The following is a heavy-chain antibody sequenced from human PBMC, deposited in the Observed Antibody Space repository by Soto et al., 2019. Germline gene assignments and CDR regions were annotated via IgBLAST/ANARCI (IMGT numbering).Heavy chain of an antibody. D-gene: IGHD4-17*01. CDR1: GFTFSSYD. Sequence: GGSLRLSCAASGFTFSSYDMHWVRQATGKGLEWVSAIGTAGDTYYPGSVKGRFTISRENAKNSLYLQMNSLRAGDTAVYYCARVYEAYGDYGPYWYFDLWGRGTLVTVSS. V-gene: IGHV3-13*01. J-gene: IGHJ2*01. CDR2: IGTAGDT. CDR3: ARVYEAYGDYGPYWYFDL.